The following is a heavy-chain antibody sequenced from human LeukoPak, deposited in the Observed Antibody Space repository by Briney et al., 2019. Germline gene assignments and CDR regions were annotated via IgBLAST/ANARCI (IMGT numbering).Heavy chain of an antibody. J-gene: IGHJ3*02. CDR2: ISSGSSYI. CDR1: GFTFSSYS. D-gene: IGHD3-10*01. V-gene: IGHV3-21*01. Sequence: GGSLRLSCAASGFTFSSYSMNWVRQAPGKGLEWVSSISSGSSYIYYADSVKGRFTISRDNAKNSLYLQMNSLRAEDTAVYYCARAVITMVRGVIILQAFDIWGQGTMVTVSS. CDR3: ARAVITMVRGVIILQAFDI.